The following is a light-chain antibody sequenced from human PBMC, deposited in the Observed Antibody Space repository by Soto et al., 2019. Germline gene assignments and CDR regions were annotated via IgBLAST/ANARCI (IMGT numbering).Light chain of an antibody. Sequence: EVVLTQSPGTLSLSPGERATLSCRASQSISSGFLAWYQQQPGQAPRLLIYGASSRATGIPDRFSGSGSVTDCTLTISRLEPEDSAVYYCQLLTFGGGTKVEIK. V-gene: IGKV3-20*01. CDR2: GAS. CDR1: QSISSGF. CDR3: QLLT. J-gene: IGKJ4*01.